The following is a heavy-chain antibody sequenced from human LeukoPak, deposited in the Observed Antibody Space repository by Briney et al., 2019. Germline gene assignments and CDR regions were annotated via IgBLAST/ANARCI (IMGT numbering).Heavy chain of an antibody. D-gene: IGHD3-16*01. CDR3: ATAGHKGGHLRYFHY. CDR2: IDPEDAET. J-gene: IGHJ4*02. CDR1: GYSFNGYY. V-gene: IGHV1-69-2*01. Sequence: ATVKISCKTSGYSFNGYYIHWVRLAPGKGFAWMGRIDPEDAETIYARNFQDRVTIIADSSIDTVYMELSSLRSEDTAIYYCATAGHKGGHLRYFHYWGQGTLVTVSS.